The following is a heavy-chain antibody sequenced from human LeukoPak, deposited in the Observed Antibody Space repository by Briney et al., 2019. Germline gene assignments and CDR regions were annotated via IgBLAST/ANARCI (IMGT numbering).Heavy chain of an antibody. D-gene: IGHD3-10*01. V-gene: IGHV3-11*04. CDR1: GFTFSDNY. CDR2: ISGNGRDI. CDR3: AREPKLLWFGELAESSNDY. Sequence: PGGSLRLSCAASGFTFSDNYMTWVRQAPGRGLEWLSYISGNGRDIQYADSVKGRFTISRDNAKNSLYLQMNSLRAEDTAVYYCAREPKLLWFGELAESSNDYWGQGTLVTVSS. J-gene: IGHJ4*02.